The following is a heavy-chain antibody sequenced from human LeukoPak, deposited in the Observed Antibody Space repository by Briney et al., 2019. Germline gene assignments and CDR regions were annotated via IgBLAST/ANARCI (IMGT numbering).Heavy chain of an antibody. D-gene: IGHD1-26*01. CDR1: GFTFSSYA. CDR3: SRDPTYYLRYGYFDY. CDR2: INNVGSHI. Sequence: GGSLRLSCAASGFTFSSYAMSWVRQAPGKGLEWVSSINNVGSHIYYAGSVKGRFTISRDNTKNSLYLQMNSLRAEDTAVYYCSRDPTYYLRYGYFDYWGQGALVTVSS. J-gene: IGHJ4*02. V-gene: IGHV3-21*01.